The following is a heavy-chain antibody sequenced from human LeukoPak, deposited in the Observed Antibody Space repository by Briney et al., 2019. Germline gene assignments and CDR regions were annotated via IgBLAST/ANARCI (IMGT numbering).Heavy chain of an antibody. CDR1: GGSISSYY. Sequence: SETLSLTCTVSGGSISSYYWSWIRQPPGKGLEWIGYIYYSGSTNYNPSLKSRVTISVDTSKNQFSPKLSSVTAADTAVYYCAREARYYDFSYYYYYYMDVWGKGTTVTVSS. CDR2: IYYSGST. J-gene: IGHJ6*03. D-gene: IGHD3-3*01. V-gene: IGHV4-59*12. CDR3: AREARYYDFSYYYYYYMDV.